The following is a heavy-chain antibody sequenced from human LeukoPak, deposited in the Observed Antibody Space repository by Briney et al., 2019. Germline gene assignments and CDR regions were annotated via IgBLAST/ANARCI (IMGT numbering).Heavy chain of an antibody. CDR3: ARVQLRYFDWSPSEFDY. Sequence: GASVKVSCKASGYTFTSYGISSVRQAPGQGLEWMGWISAYNGNTNYAQKLQGRVTMTTDTSTSTAYMELRSLRSDDTAVYYCARVQLRYFDWSPSEFDYWGQGTLVTVSS. J-gene: IGHJ4*02. CDR2: ISAYNGNT. CDR1: GYTFTSYG. D-gene: IGHD3-9*01. V-gene: IGHV1-18*01.